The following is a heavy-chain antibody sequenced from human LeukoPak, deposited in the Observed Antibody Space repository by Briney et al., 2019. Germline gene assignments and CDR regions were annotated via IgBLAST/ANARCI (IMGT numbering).Heavy chain of an antibody. J-gene: IGHJ4*02. V-gene: IGHV4-30-2*01. CDR2: IYHSGST. D-gene: IGHD1-26*01. CDR1: GGSISSGGYS. CDR3: ARVSSRLPSREAPRYYFDY. Sequence: PSQTLSLTCAVSGGSISSGGYSWSWIRQPPGKGLEWIGYIYHSGSTYYNPSLKSRVTISVDRSKKQFSLKLSSVTAADTAVYYCARVSSRLPSREAPRYYFDYWGQGTLVTVSS.